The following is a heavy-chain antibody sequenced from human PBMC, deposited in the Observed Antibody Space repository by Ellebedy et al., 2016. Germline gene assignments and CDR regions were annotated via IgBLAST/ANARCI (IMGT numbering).Heavy chain of an antibody. D-gene: IGHD1-1*01. V-gene: IGHV1-24*01. Sequence: ASVKVSCKVSGYTLTDLSMHWVRQAPRKGLEWMGGFDPEDGDTIYAQKFQGRVTITWDTSASTAYMELSSLRSEDTAVYYCARTGTTLSDYWGQGTLVTVSS. CDR2: FDPEDGDT. J-gene: IGHJ4*02. CDR1: GYTLTDLS. CDR3: ARTGTTLSDY.